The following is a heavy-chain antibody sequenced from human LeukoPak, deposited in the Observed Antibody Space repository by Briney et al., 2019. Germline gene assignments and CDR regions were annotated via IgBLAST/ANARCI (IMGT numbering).Heavy chain of an antibody. V-gene: IGHV4-34*01. CDR3: ARGRRIVVVVAAKNAFDI. CDR2: INHSGST. Sequence: KPSETLSLTCAVYGGSFSGYYWSWIRQPPGKGLEWIGEINHSGSTNYNPSLKSRVTISVDTSKNQFSLKLSSVTAADTAVYYCARGRRIVVVVAAKNAFDIWGQGTMVTVSS. CDR1: GGSFSGYY. D-gene: IGHD2-15*01. J-gene: IGHJ3*02.